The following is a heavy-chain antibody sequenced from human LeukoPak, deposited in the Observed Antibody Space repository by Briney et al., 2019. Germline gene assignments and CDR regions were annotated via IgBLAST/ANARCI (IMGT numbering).Heavy chain of an antibody. D-gene: IGHD3-10*01. CDR2: IYYNGDT. CDR1: GGSFGTYC. J-gene: IGHJ3*01. CDR3: ARHSHQVIRGAFDV. Sequence: SETLSLTCTVSGGSFGTYCFSWIRQAPGKGLEWIGYIYYNGDTKYNPSLESRVIISQDTSKDQFSLALISVTAADTALYYCARHSHQVIRGAFDVWGQGTMVIVSS. V-gene: IGHV4-59*08.